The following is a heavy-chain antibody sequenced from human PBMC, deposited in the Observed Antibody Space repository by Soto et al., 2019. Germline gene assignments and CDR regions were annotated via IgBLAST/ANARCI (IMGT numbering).Heavy chain of an antibody. CDR1: GYTFTSYA. Sequence: ASVKVSCKASGYTFTSYAMHWVRQAPGQRLEWMGWINAGNGNTKYSQKFQGRVTITRDTSASTAYMELSSLRSEDTAVYYCARDPPGGYYDFWSGYYTPLYYMDVWGKGTTVTVSS. V-gene: IGHV1-3*01. J-gene: IGHJ6*03. CDR3: ARDPPGGYYDFWSGYYTPLYYMDV. CDR2: INAGNGNT. D-gene: IGHD3-3*01.